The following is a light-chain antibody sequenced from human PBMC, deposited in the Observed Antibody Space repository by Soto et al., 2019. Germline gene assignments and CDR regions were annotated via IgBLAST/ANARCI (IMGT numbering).Light chain of an antibody. CDR3: KQLNSYPPYT. CDR2: AAS. CDR1: QGISSY. J-gene: IGKJ2*01. V-gene: IGKV1-9*01. Sequence: DIQLTQSPSFLSASVRDRVTITCRASQGISSYLAWYQQKPGKAPKLLIYAASTLQSGVPSRFSGSGSGTEFTLTISSLQPEDFATYYCKQLNSYPPYTFGQGTKLEIK.